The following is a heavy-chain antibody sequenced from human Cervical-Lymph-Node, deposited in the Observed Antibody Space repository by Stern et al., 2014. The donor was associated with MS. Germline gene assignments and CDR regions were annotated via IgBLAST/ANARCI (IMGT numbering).Heavy chain of an antibody. J-gene: IGHJ5*02. CDR3: PREMAARRFDP. D-gene: IGHD6-6*01. CDR1: GLSVNANY. V-gene: IGHV3-66*01. CDR2: IYGGSIP. Sequence: EVQLVESGGGLAQPGGSLRLSCAASGLSVNANYMTWVRQAPGKGLEWVSLIYGGSIPHYADSVKGRFTISRDNSENKLYLQMNHLRVEDSALYYCPREMAARRFDPWGQGTLVIVSS.